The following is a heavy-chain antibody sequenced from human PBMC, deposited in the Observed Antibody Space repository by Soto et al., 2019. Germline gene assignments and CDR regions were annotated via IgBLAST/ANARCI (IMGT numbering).Heavy chain of an antibody. D-gene: IGHD2-21*01. CDR1: GFTFNTYD. CDR3: VRSGTARLLRHSWFDT. V-gene: IGHV3-21*01. CDR2: ITTSSAYI. J-gene: IGHJ5*02. Sequence: EVQLVESGGGLVKPGGSLRLSCAASGFTFNTYDMNWVRQAPGKGLEWVSSITTSSAYIYYADSLKGRITISRDNAKNSLVRQMNSLRAEDTAVYYCVRSGTARLLRHSWFDTWGQGTLVTVSS.